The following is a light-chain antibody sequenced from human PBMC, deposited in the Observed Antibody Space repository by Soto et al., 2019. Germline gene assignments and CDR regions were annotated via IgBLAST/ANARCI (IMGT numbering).Light chain of an antibody. CDR1: QTITSN. V-gene: IGKV3-15*01. CDR3: QHYSTGVT. Sequence: EIVMTQSPVTLSLSPGDTATLSCRASQTITSNLAWYQQKPGQPPRLLLYDASTSATDLPARVSGSGSGTEFPPTISMLPSEYFAVYYGQHYSTGVTFGGGTQLEIE. J-gene: IGKJ4*01. CDR2: DAS.